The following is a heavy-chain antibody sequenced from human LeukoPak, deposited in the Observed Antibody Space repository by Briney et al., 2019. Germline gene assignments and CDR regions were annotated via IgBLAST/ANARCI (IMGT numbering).Heavy chain of an antibody. Sequence: GGSLRLSCAASGFTFSSYDMHWVRQAPGKGLEWVSFIRYDGNDKYYADSVKGRFIISRDSAKNSLYLQMNSLRVEDTAVYYCARDLRIAVAGTGWFDPWGQGTLVTVSS. CDR1: GFTFSSYD. V-gene: IGHV3-30*02. CDR3: ARDLRIAVAGTGWFDP. D-gene: IGHD6-19*01. J-gene: IGHJ5*02. CDR2: IRYDGNDK.